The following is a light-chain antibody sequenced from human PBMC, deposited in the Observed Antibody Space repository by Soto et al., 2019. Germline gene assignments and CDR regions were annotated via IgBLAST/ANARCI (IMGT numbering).Light chain of an antibody. CDR2: DAS. V-gene: IGKV3-15*01. CDR3: QQYNNWPPWT. J-gene: IGKJ1*01. Sequence: EIVMTQSPATLSVSPGERATLSCRASQSVSSNLAWYQQRPGQAPRLLIYDASTRATGIPARFSGSGSGTEFTFTISILQSEDFAGSYCQQYNNWPPWTVGQGTQVEIK. CDR1: QSVSSN.